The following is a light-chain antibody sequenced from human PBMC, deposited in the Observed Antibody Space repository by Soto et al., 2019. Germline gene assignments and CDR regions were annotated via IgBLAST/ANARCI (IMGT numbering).Light chain of an antibody. Sequence: EIVVTQSPATLSFSPGERATLSCRASQSVSNNLAWYQQKPGQAPRLLIYGTSTRATGIPARFSGSGSGTEFTLTITSLQSEDFAVYYCQQYNNWPRTFGQGTKVDIK. CDR1: QSVSNN. CDR3: QQYNNWPRT. V-gene: IGKV3-15*01. J-gene: IGKJ1*01. CDR2: GTS.